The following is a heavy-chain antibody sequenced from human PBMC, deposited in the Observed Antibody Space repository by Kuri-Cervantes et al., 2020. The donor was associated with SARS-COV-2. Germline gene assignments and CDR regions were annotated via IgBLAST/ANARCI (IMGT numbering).Heavy chain of an antibody. CDR3: ARDPGYSSSSVYYYYGMDV. D-gene: IGHD6-6*01. V-gene: IGHV1-2*04. Sequence: ASVKVSCKASGYTFTGYDMHWVRQAPGQGLEWMGWINPNSGGTNYAQKFQGWVTMTRDTSISTAYMELSRLRSDDTAVYYCARDPGYSSSSVYYYYGMDVWGQGTTVTVSS. J-gene: IGHJ6*02. CDR2: INPNSGGT. CDR1: GYTFTGYD.